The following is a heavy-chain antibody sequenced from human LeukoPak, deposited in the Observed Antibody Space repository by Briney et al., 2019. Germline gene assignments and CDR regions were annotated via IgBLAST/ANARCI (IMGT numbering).Heavy chain of an antibody. CDR3: AGVSPGIEGYITMVRGVITN. Sequence: SETLSLTCNVSGPSLSLNFWSWIRQPPGKGLEWIGNAYYGGSTNYNPSLKSRVTISVDMFQNQFSLRLSSVTAADTAVYYCAGVSPGIEGYITMVRGVITNWGQGTLVTVSS. CDR2: AYYGGST. D-gene: IGHD3-10*01. V-gene: IGHV4-59*08. CDR1: GPSLSLNF. J-gene: IGHJ4*02.